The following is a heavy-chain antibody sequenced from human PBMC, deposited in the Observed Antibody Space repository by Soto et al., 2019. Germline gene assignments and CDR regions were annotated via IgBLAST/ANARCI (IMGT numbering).Heavy chain of an antibody. V-gene: IGHV4-4*02. CDR2: IYHSGST. CDR3: ARDVGYHYDGSPSGQFDF. Sequence: SETLSLTCVVSGNSISTTIWWSWVRQSPGKGLEWIGEIYHSGSTNYNPSLKSRVTISVDKSKNQFSLKLSSVTAADTAVYYCARDVGYHYDGSPSGQFDFWGQGTLVTVSS. D-gene: IGHD3-22*01. CDR1: GNSISTTIW. J-gene: IGHJ4*02.